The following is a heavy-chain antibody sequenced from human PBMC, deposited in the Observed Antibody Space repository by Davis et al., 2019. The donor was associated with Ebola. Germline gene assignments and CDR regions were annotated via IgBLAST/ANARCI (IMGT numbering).Heavy chain of an antibody. CDR3: ATDRLQGGDMLYYYYGMDV. J-gene: IGHJ6*02. CDR2: ISDYNGNT. D-gene: IGHD3-16*01. CDR1: GYTFTSYG. V-gene: IGHV1-18*01. Sequence: ASVKVSCKASGYTFTSYGISWVRQAPGQGLEWMGWISDYNGNTNYAQKFQGRVTITADESPSTAYMELSSLRSEDTAVYYCATDRLQGGDMLYYYYGMDVWGQGTTVTVSS.